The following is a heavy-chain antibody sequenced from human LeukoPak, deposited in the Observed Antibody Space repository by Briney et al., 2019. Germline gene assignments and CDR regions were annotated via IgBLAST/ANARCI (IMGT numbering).Heavy chain of an antibody. CDR3: ALVVPAALHNGFDP. CDR1: GGSFSGYY. Sequence: SETLALTCAVYGGSFSGYYWSWIRQPPGKGLEWIGEINHSGSTNCNPSLKSRVTISVDTSKNQFSLKLSSVTAADTAVYYCALVVPAALHNGFDPWGQGTLVTVSS. D-gene: IGHD2-2*01. V-gene: IGHV4-34*01. CDR2: INHSGST. J-gene: IGHJ5*02.